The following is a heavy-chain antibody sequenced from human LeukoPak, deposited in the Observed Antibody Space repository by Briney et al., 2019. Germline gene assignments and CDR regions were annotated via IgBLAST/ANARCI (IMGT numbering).Heavy chain of an antibody. Sequence: SETLSLTCTVSGGSISGYYWSWIRQPPGKGLEWIGNIYYSGSTNYNPSLKSRVTISVDTSKKQFSLKLSSVTAADTAVYYCARARYYYDSSGYSPPTFDYWGQGTLVTVSS. CDR3: ARARYYYDSSGYSPPTFDY. D-gene: IGHD3-22*01. J-gene: IGHJ4*02. CDR1: GGSISGYY. V-gene: IGHV4-59*08. CDR2: IYYSGST.